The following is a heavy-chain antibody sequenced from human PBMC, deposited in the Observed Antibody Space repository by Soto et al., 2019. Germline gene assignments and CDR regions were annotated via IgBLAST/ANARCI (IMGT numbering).Heavy chain of an antibody. CDR3: AKDRRNYYDSSGYSRNEFDY. CDR1: GFIFSNYA. V-gene: IGHV3-23*01. CDR2: IGSSGDTT. J-gene: IGHJ4*02. D-gene: IGHD3-22*01. Sequence: GGSLRLSCAASGFIFSNYAMSWVRQAPGKGLEWVSGIGSSGDTTKLADSVKGRFTISRDNSKNTLYLQMNSLRAEDTAVYYCAKDRRNYYDSSGYSRNEFDYWGQGTLVTVSS.